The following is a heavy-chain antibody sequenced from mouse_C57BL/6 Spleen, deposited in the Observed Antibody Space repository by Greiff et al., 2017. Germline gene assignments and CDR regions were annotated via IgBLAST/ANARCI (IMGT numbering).Heavy chain of an antibody. CDR3: ARRSYYYGSSSFDV. CDR1: GYTFTSYW. Sequence: QVQLQQPGAELVMPGASVKLSCKASGYTFTSYWMHWVKQRPGQGLEWIGEIDPSDSYTNYNQKFKGKSTLTVDKSSSTAYMQLSSLTSEDSAVYYCARRSYYYGSSSFDVWGTGTTVTVSS. D-gene: IGHD1-1*01. V-gene: IGHV1-69*01. CDR2: IDPSDSYT. J-gene: IGHJ1*03.